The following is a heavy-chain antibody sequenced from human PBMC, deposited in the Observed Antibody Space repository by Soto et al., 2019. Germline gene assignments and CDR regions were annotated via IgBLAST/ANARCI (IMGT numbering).Heavy chain of an antibody. Sequence: GESLKISCKGSGYNFAGYWIAWVRQMPGKGLELMGIIYPSDSDTRYRPSFQGQVTTSADKSISSAYLQWSSLRASDTAMYYCARGGVSTRTFDYWGQGTPVAVSS. D-gene: IGHD3-3*01. CDR1: GYNFAGYW. CDR3: ARGGVSTRTFDY. CDR2: IYPSDSDT. J-gene: IGHJ4*02. V-gene: IGHV5-51*01.